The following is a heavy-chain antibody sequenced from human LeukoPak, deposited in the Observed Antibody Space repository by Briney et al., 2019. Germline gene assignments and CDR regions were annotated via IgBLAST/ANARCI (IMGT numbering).Heavy chain of an antibody. D-gene: IGHD3-10*01. CDR3: ATDRDTMVRGVIIPHGMDV. Sequence: EASVKVSCKLSGYTLTELSMHWVRQAPGKGREWRGGFDPEDGETIYAQKFQGRVTMTEDTSTDTAYMELSSLRSEDTAVYYCATDRDTMVRGVIIPHGMDVWGQGTTVTVSS. CDR1: GYTLTELS. V-gene: IGHV1-24*01. CDR2: FDPEDGET. J-gene: IGHJ6*02.